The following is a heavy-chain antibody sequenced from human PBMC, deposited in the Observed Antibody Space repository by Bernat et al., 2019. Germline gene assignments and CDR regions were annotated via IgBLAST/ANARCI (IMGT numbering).Heavy chain of an antibody. V-gene: IGHV3-30*18. J-gene: IGHJ4*02. D-gene: IGHD3-10*01. CDR1: GFTFSSYG. Sequence: QVQLVESGGGVVQPGRSLRLSCAASGFTFSSYGMHWVRQAPGKGLEWVAVISYDGSNKYYADSVKGRFTISRDNSKNTLYLQMNSLRAEDTAVYYCAKDDGSELWFGELLSWGSFDYWGQGTLVTVSS. CDR2: ISYDGSNK. CDR3: AKDDGSELWFGELLSWGSFDY.